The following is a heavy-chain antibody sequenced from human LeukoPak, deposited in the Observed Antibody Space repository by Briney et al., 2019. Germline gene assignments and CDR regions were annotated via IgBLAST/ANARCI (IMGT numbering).Heavy chain of an antibody. CDR3: AKEKPPSSSGWYGPFDY. D-gene: IGHD6-19*01. Sequence: GGSLRLSCAASGFTFDDYAMHWVRQAPGKGLEWVSLISGDGGSTYYADSVKGRFTISRDNSKNALYLQMNSLRTEDTALYYCAKEKPPSSSGWYGPFDYWGQGTLVTVSS. J-gene: IGHJ4*02. CDR2: ISGDGGST. CDR1: GFTFDDYA. V-gene: IGHV3-43*02.